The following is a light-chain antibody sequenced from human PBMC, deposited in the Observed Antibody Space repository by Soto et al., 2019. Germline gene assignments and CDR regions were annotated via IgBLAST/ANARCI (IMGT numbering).Light chain of an antibody. V-gene: IGLV2-23*02. J-gene: IGLJ1*01. Sequence: QSVLTQPASVSGSPGQSITISCAGTGSDVGAYNLVSWYQQHPGNAPKLIICEVNTRPSGISNRFSGSKSGDTASLTISGLQAEDEADYFCCSYAGIVAYVFGTGTKVTVL. CDR3: CSYAGIVAYV. CDR2: EVN. CDR1: GSDVGAYNL.